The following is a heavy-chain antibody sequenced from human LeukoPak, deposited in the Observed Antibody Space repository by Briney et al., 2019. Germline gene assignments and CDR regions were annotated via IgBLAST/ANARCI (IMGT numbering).Heavy chain of an antibody. CDR1: GFTVSSNY. Sequence: GGSLRLSCAASGFTVSSNYMSWVSQAPGKGLEWVSVIYSGGSTYYADSVKGRFTISRDNSKNTLYLQMNSLRAEDTAVYYCARDHSGSSYFDYWGQATLVTVSS. V-gene: IGHV3-66*02. CDR2: IYSGGST. D-gene: IGHD1-26*01. CDR3: ARDHSGSSYFDY. J-gene: IGHJ4*02.